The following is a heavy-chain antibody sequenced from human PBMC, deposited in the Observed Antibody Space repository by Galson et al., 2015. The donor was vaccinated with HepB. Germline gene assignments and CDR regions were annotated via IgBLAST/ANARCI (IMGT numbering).Heavy chain of an antibody. J-gene: IGHJ3*01. CDR1: GFTFGDYV. CDR3: TRDRWFHAFDF. CDR2: IRSKPFGGTT. Sequence: SLRLSCAASGFTFGDYVMNWFRQAPGKGLEWVGFIRSKPFGGTTEYAASVKGRFTISRDDSKSVAYLQMNSLKTEDTAIYYRTRDRWFHAFDFWGQGTVVTVSS. D-gene: IGHD3-10*01. V-gene: IGHV3-49*03.